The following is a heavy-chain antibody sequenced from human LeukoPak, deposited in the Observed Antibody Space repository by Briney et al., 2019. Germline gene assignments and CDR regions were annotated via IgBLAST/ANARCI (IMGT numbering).Heavy chain of an antibody. J-gene: IGHJ6*02. CDR1: GGSFSGYY. V-gene: IGHV4-34*01. CDR2: INHSGST. CDR3: ARVSGSYQYYYYYYGMDV. Sequence: PSETLSLTCAVYGGSFSGYYWSWIRQPPGKGLEWIGKINHSGSTNYNPSLKSRVTISVDTSKNQFSLKLSSVTAADTAVYYCARVSGSYQYYYYYYGMDVWGQGTTVTVSS. D-gene: IGHD1-26*01.